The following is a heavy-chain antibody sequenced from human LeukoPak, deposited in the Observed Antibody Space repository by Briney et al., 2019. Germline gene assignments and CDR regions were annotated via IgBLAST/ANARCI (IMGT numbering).Heavy chain of an antibody. Sequence: GRSLRLSCAASGFTFSSCGMHWVRQAPGKGLEWVTVISYDGSNKYYADSVKGRFTISRDNSKNTLYLQMNSLRAEDTAVYYCAKDHGGNVFPEYYYYYGMDVWGQGTTVTVSS. CDR2: ISYDGSNK. J-gene: IGHJ6*02. D-gene: IGHD4-23*01. V-gene: IGHV3-30*18. CDR1: GFTFSSCG. CDR3: AKDHGGNVFPEYYYYYGMDV.